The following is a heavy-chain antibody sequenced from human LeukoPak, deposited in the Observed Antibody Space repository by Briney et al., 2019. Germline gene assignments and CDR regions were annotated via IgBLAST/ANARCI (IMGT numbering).Heavy chain of an antibody. CDR3: AKDRDYDFCSGKLFDP. D-gene: IGHD3-3*01. V-gene: IGHV3-23*01. Sequence: GGSLRLSCAVSGINLRDYAMSWIRQTPGKGLEWVSAISASGGSTYHADSVKGRFTISRDNSQNTLYLEMKSLRVEDTAVYYCAKDRDYDFCSGKLFDPWGQGTSVTVSS. CDR1: GINLRDYA. CDR2: ISASGGST. J-gene: IGHJ5*02.